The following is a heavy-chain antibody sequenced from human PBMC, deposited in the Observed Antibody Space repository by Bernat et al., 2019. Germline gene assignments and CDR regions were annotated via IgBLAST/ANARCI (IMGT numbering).Heavy chain of an antibody. CDR1: GGSFSGYY. D-gene: IGHD3-10*01. CDR2: INHSGST. CDR3: ARGPITMVRGKNWCDP. V-gene: IGHV4-34*01. Sequence: QVQLQQWGAGLLKPSETLSLTCAVYGGSFSGYYWSWIRQPPGKGLEWIGVINHSGSTNYNPSLKGRVTISVDRSKNQFSRKLSSVTAADTAVYYCARGPITMVRGKNWCDPWGQGTLVTVSS. J-gene: IGHJ5*02.